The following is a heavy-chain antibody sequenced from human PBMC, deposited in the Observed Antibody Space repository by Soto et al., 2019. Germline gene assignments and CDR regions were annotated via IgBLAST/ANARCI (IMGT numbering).Heavy chain of an antibody. CDR3: AAGRLDYGDYWYFDL. Sequence: QVQLVESGGGVVQPGRSLRLSCAASGFTFSSYGMHWVRQAPGKGLEWVALISNDGSKKYYADSVKGRFTISRDNSKNTLYLQMNSLRVGDTAVYYCAAGRLDYGDYWYFDLWGRGTLVTVSS. CDR1: GFTFSSYG. CDR2: ISNDGSKK. J-gene: IGHJ2*01. D-gene: IGHD4-17*01. V-gene: IGHV3-30*03.